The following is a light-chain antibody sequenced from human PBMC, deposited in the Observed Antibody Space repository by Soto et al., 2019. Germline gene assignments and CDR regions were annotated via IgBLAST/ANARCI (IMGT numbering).Light chain of an antibody. Sequence: EIVLTQSPGTLSLSPGEKASLSCRANQSVTTNYLAWYQQKPGQAPRLLIYGASNRATGIPDRFSGSGSGTDFTLSISSLQSEDFAVYYCQQYNNWPITFGQGTRLEI. CDR2: GAS. CDR3: QQYNNWPIT. V-gene: IGKV3-20*01. CDR1: QSVTTNY. J-gene: IGKJ5*01.